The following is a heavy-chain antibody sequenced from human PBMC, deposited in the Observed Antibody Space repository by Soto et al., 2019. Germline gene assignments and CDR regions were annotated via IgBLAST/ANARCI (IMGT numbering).Heavy chain of an antibody. Sequence: QITLKESGPTLVKPTQTLTLTCTFSGFSLSTSRVGVGWIRQPPGKALEWLALIYWDDDKRYSPSLKNRLTITKDTSKNQLVLTITNTNPVDTATYYCAHTSGGGNSACFDYWGQGTLVTVSS. CDR3: AHTSGGGNSACFDY. J-gene: IGHJ4*02. CDR1: GFSLSTSRVG. V-gene: IGHV2-5*02. D-gene: IGHD2-21*02. CDR2: IYWDDDK.